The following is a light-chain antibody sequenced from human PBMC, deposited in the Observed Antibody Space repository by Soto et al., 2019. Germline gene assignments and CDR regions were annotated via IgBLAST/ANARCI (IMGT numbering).Light chain of an antibody. Sequence: QSALTQPASVPGSPGQSITISCTGTSSDVSGYNFVSWYQQHPGKAPKFIIYDVRNRPSGVSNRFSGSRSGNTASLTISGLQAEDEADYYCSSYTSSSTVIFGGGTKLTVL. J-gene: IGLJ2*01. CDR3: SSYTSSSTVI. CDR1: SSDVSGYNF. V-gene: IGLV2-14*03. CDR2: DVR.